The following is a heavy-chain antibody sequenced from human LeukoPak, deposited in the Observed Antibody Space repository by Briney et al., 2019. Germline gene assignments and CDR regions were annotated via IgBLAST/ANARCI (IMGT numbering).Heavy chain of an antibody. CDR1: GFTFSNYE. D-gene: IGHD6-19*01. V-gene: IGHV3-66*01. J-gene: IGHJ6*03. CDR3: ARVEVAGSLYYYYMDV. Sequence: GGSLRLSCAASGFTFSNYEMNWVRQAPGKGLEWVSVIYGGGSTYYADSVKGRFTISRDNSKNTPYLQMNSLRAEDTAVYYCARVEVAGSLYYYYMDVWGKGTTVTVSS. CDR2: IYGGGST.